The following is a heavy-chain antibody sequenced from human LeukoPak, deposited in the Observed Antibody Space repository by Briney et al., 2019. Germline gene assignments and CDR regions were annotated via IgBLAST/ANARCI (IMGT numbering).Heavy chain of an antibody. D-gene: IGHD3-9*01. CDR3: AKESPGYDILTGPSPFDY. Sequence: PPGGSLRLSCAASGFTFSSYAMSWVRQAPGKGLEWVSAISGSGGSTYYADSVKGRFTISRDNSKNTLYLQMNSLRAEDTAVYYCAKESPGYDILTGPSPFDYWGQGTLVTVSS. V-gene: IGHV3-23*01. CDR2: ISGSGGST. CDR1: GFTFSSYA. J-gene: IGHJ4*02.